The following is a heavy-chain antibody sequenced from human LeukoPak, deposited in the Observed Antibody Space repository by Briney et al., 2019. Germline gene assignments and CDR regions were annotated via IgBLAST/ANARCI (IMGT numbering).Heavy chain of an antibody. CDR3: ARTGYSRSYHDY. J-gene: IGHJ4*02. V-gene: IGHV4-59*01. CDR2: IYYSGST. Sequence: PSETLSLTCTVSGGSISSYYWSWIRQPPGKGLEWIGYIYYSGSTNYNPSLKGRVTISVDTSKNQFSLKLSSVTAADTAVYYCARTGYSRSYHDYWGQGTPVRVSS. D-gene: IGHD1-26*01. CDR1: GGSISSYY.